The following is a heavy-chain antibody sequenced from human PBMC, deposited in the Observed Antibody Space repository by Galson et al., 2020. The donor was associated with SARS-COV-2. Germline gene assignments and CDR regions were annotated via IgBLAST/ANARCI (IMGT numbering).Heavy chain of an antibody. CDR2: ITSGGDYT. CDR3: GSGLICGGYCYPCDY. CDR1: GFTFSPYT. Sequence: GGSLRLSCAASGFTFSPYTMTWVRQAPGKGLEWVSSITSGGDYTDYADSVKGRFTISRDNAKKSLYLQMNSLRAEDTAVYYCGSGLICGGYCYPCDYWGQGSLVTVSS. V-gene: IGHV3-21*01. D-gene: IGHD2-21*02. J-gene: IGHJ4*02.